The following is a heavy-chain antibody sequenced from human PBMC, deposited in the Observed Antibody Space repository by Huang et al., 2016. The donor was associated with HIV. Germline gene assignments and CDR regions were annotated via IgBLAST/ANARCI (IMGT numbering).Heavy chain of an antibody. CDR3: ARDRGGSYGVYFDY. CDR2: TSYDGSDK. D-gene: IGHD3-10*01. Sequence: QVQLVESGGGVAQPGRSLRLSCVASGFTFSTYAMHWVSQAPGKGRAWVAVTSYDGSDKYYADSVKGRFTISRDNSKNTLYLQMNSLRVEDTALYYCARDRGGSYGVYFDYWGQATLVTVSS. J-gene: IGHJ4*02. CDR1: GFTFSTYA. V-gene: IGHV3-30*04.